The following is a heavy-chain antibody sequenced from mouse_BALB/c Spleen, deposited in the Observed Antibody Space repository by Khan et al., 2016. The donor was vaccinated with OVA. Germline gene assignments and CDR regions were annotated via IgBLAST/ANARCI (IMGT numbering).Heavy chain of an antibody. J-gene: IGHJ3*01. CDR2: INPNNGDS. CDR1: GYTFTSYY. D-gene: IGHD2-1*01. V-gene: IGHV1S81*02. Sequence: QVQLQQPGAELVKPGTSVKISCKASGYTFTSYYMYWVKQRPGQGLEWIGGINPNNGDSNFNEKFKSKATLTVDKSSSTAYMQLGILTSEDSAVYYCARSGDGNPLAYWGQGTLVTVSA. CDR3: ARSGDGNPLAY.